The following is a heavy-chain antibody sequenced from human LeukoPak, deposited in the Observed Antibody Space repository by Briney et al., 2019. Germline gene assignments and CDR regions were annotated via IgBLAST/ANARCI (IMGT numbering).Heavy chain of an antibody. D-gene: IGHD6-19*01. Sequence: GGSLRLSCAASGFSVSNKYMSWVRQAPGKGLEWVSVIYTGGDTYYSDSVRGGFTISRDNSKNTVNLQMNSLRAEDTALYYCAGGQMFTSGGFDDWGQGTLVTVSS. V-gene: IGHV3-53*01. CDR1: GFSVSNKY. CDR2: IYTGGDT. CDR3: AGGQMFTSGGFDD. J-gene: IGHJ4*02.